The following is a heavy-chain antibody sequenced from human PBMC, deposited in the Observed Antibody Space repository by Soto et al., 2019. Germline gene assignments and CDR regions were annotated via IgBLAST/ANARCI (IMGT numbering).Heavy chain of an antibody. J-gene: IGHJ4*02. CDR2: IYHSGST. Sequence: SATLSLTCAVSGGSISSGGYSWSWIRQPPGKGLEWIGYIYHSGSTYYNPSLKSRVTISVDRSKNQFSLKLSSVTAADTAVYYCARVCYYDSSGYFDYWGQGTLVTVSS. CDR1: GGSISSGGYS. D-gene: IGHD3-22*01. CDR3: ARVCYYDSSGYFDY. V-gene: IGHV4-30-2*01.